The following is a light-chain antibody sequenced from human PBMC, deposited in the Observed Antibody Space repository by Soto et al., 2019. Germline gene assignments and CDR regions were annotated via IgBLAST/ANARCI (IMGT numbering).Light chain of an antibody. Sequence: QSALTQPRSVSGSPGQSVTISCTGTSSDVGVYNYVSWYQQNPGKAPKLMIYEVSNRPSGISHRFSGSKSGNTASLTISGLRAEDEADYYCSSYTRQYTPSYVFGTGTKLTVL. V-gene: IGLV2-14*01. CDR2: EVS. CDR1: SSDVGVYNY. J-gene: IGLJ1*01. CDR3: SSYTRQYTPSYV.